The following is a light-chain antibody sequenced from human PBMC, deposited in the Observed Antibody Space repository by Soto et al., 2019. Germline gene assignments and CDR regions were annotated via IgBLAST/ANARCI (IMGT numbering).Light chain of an antibody. J-gene: IGKJ4*01. CDR3: QQRVNWPTLT. V-gene: IGKV3-11*01. CDR1: QSLNIY. CDR2: DAS. Sequence: EIVLTQSPATLSLSPGERATLSCRASQSLNIYLAWYQQKPGQAPRLLIYDASNRATGIPARFSGSGSGTVFTLTISSVEPEDSAVYYCQQRVNWPTLTFGGGTKVEIK.